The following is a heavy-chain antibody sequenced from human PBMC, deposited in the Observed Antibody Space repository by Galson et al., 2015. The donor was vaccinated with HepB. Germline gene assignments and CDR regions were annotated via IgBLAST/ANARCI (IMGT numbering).Heavy chain of an antibody. CDR1: GFTFDDYA. D-gene: IGHD3-16*01. J-gene: IGHJ3*02. CDR3: AKAITRPGPFDI. CDR2: ISWNSGSI. Sequence: SLRLSCAASGFTFDDYAMHWVRQAPGKGPEWVSGISWNSGSIGYSDSVKGRFTISRDNAKNSLYLQMNSLRAEDTALYYCAKAITRPGPFDIWGQGTMVTVSS. V-gene: IGHV3-9*01.